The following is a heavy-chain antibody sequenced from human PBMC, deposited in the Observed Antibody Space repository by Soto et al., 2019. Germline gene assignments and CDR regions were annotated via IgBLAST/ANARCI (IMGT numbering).Heavy chain of an antibody. D-gene: IGHD2-2*01. Sequence: ASVKVSCKASGYTFTSYGISWVRQAPGQGLEWMGWISAYNGNTNYAQKLQGRVTMTTDTSTSTAYMELRSLRSDDTAVYYCARDSDIVVVHPDAFDIWGQGTMVTVSS. CDR3: ARDSDIVVVHPDAFDI. V-gene: IGHV1-18*01. CDR1: GYTFTSYG. CDR2: ISAYNGNT. J-gene: IGHJ3*02.